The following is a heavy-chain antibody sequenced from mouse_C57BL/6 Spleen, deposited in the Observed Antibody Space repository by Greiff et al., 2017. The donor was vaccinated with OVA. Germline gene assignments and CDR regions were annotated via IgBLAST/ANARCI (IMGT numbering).Heavy chain of an antibody. J-gene: IGHJ2*01. CDR3: ASSTGSYFDD. CDR1: GFTFTDYY. V-gene: IGHV7-3*01. Sequence: EVKLMESGGGLVQPGGSLSLSCAASGFTFTDYYMSWVRQPPGKALEWFGFIRNKANGYTTEYSASVKGRFTISRDNSQSILYLQMNALRAEDSATYYCASSTGSYFDDWGKGTTLTVSS. D-gene: IGHD4-1*02. CDR2: IRNKANGYTT.